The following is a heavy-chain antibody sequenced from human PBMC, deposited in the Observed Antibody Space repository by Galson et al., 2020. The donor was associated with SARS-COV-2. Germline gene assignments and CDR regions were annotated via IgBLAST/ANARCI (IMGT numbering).Heavy chain of an antibody. CDR2: IGAGGDT. Sequence: GESLKISCATSGFTFQNYAMGWVRQAPGKGLEWVSLIGAGGDTYYGDSVEGRFTISRDNLRNTLFLQMNSLRVDDTAVYYRAKGAGTGWATDYFQHWGKGTLVTVSS. D-gene: IGHD6-19*01. CDR3: AKGAGTGWATDYFQH. V-gene: IGHV3-23*02. CDR1: GFTFQNYA. J-gene: IGHJ1*01.